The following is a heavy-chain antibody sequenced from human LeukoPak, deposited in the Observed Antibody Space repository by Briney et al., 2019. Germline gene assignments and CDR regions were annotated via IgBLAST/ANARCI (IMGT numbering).Heavy chain of an antibody. CDR1: GYTFTDYY. Sequence: ASVKVSCKASGYTFTDYYMHWVRQAPGQGLEWMGWINPNSGGTNYAQKFQGRVTMTRDTSISTAYMELSRLRSDDTAVYYCARAWTYDYVWGSYPEGSDYWGQGTLVTVSS. D-gene: IGHD3-16*02. CDR3: ARAWTYDYVWGSYPEGSDY. J-gene: IGHJ4*02. CDR2: INPNSGGT. V-gene: IGHV1-2*02.